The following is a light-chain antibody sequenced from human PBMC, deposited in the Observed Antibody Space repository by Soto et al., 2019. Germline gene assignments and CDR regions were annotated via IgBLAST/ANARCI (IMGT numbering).Light chain of an antibody. V-gene: IGKV3-11*01. Sequence: EIVLTQSPATLSLSPGGRATLSCRASRSVGDYLAWYQKKPGQSPRLLIYGASNRATGIPARFSGSGSGTDFSLTITTLETDDFAVYYCQQRSSWPLTFGGGTKVDIK. CDR3: QQRSSWPLT. J-gene: IGKJ4*01. CDR2: GAS. CDR1: RSVGDY.